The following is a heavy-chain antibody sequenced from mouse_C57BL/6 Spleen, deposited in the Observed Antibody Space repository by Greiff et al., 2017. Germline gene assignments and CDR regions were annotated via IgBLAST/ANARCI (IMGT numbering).Heavy chain of an antibody. J-gene: IGHJ3*01. CDR3: AISSDGYSRFAY. D-gene: IGHD2-3*01. CDR1: GYTFTSYW. CDR2: IHPSDSDT. Sequence: QVHVKQPGAELVKPGASVKVSCKASGYTFTSYWMHWVKQRPGQGLEWIGRIHPSDSDTNYNQKFKGKATLTVDKSSSTAYMQLSSLTSEDSAVYYCAISSDGYSRFAYWGQGTLVTVSA. V-gene: IGHV1-74*01.